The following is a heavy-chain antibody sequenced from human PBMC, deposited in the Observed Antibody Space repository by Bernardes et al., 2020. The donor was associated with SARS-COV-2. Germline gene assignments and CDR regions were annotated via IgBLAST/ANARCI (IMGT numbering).Heavy chain of an antibody. CDR3: ARGDLDILTGYYYFDY. CDR2: IYYSGST. CDR1: GGSISRGDYY. V-gene: IGHV4-30-4*01. D-gene: IGHD3-9*01. J-gene: IGHJ4*02. Sequence: NLSPTCTVSGGSISRGDYYWSWLRQPPGKGLEWIGYIYYSGSTYYNPSLKSRVTISVDTSKNQFSLKLSSVTAADTAVYYCARGDLDILTGYYYFDYWGQGTLVTVSS.